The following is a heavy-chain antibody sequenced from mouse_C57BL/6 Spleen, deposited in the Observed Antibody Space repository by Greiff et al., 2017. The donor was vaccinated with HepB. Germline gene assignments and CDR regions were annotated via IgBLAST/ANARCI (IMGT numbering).Heavy chain of an antibody. CDR2: IDPEDGDT. D-gene: IGHD2-1*01. CDR1: GFNIKDYY. J-gene: IGHJ4*01. Sequence: EIQLQQSGAELVRPGASVKLSCTASGFNIKDYYMHWVKQRPEQGLEWIGRIDPEDGDTEYAPKFQGKATMTADTSSNTAYLQLSSLTSEDTAVYYCTTGLWYGYYAMDYWGQGTSVTVSS. CDR3: TTGLWYGYYAMDY. V-gene: IGHV14-1*01.